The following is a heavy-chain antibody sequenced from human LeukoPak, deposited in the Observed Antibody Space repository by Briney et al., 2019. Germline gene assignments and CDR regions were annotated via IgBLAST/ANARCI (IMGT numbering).Heavy chain of an antibody. CDR2: INPNSGGT. Sequence: ASVKVSCKASGYTFTGYYMHWVRQAPGQGLEWMGWINPNSGGTNYAQKFQGRVTMTRDTSISTAYMELSRLRSGDTAVYYCARRANIVGATRSFDYWGQGTLVTVSS. J-gene: IGHJ4*02. V-gene: IGHV1-2*02. CDR1: GYTFTGYY. D-gene: IGHD1-26*01. CDR3: ARRANIVGATRSFDY.